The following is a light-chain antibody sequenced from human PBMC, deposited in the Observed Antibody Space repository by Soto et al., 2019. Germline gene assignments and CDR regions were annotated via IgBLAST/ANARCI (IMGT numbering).Light chain of an antibody. CDR1: QRMSSNY. J-gene: IGKJ2*01. CDR2: GTS. CDR3: QQYGTLPPMYT. V-gene: IGKV3-20*01. Sequence: LVLTQSPGTLSLSPGERATLSCRASQRMSSNYLAWYQQKPGQAPRLLIYGTSSRATGIPDRFSGSGSGTDFTLTISRLEPEDSAVYYCQQYGTLPPMYTFGQGTKLEIK.